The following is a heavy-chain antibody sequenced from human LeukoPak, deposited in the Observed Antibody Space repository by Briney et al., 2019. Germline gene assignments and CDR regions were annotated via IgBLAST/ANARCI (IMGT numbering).Heavy chain of an antibody. CDR2: IYSGSST. D-gene: IGHD2-21*01. CDR1: GFTVSSNC. V-gene: IGHV3-53*01. J-gene: IGHJ4*02. Sequence: PGGSLRLSCAASGFTVSSNCMTWVRQAPGKGLEWVSIIYSGSSTYYTDSVKGRFTISRDSSKNSVYLHMNSPRAEDTAAYYCARGISAYSPPYYFDSWGQGTLVTVSS. CDR3: ARGISAYSPPYYFDS.